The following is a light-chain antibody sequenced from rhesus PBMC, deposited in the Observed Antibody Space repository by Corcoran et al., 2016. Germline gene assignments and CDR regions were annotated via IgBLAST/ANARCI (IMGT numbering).Light chain of an antibody. CDR2: GAA. CDR3: YQHSSGYS. V-gene: IGKV3-10*01. J-gene: IGKJ2*01. CDR1: QSVSSY. Sequence: QVILTQSPATLSLSPGERATLSCRASQSVSSYLAWYQQKPGQAPRLLICGAAIRATGIPDRFSDSGSGTDFTLTFSSLEPEDVGVYHCYQHSSGYSFGQGTKVEIK.